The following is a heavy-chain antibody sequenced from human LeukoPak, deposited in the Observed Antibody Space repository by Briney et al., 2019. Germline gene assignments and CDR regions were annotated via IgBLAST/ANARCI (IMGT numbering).Heavy chain of an antibody. D-gene: IGHD2-2*01. Sequence: GGSLRLSCAASGFTFRIYAMHWVRRAPGKGLEWVAVIWYDGSNKYYADSVRGRFTISRDNSKNTLYLQMNSLRAEDTAVYYCARENRRYCSSTSCYDGMDVWGQGTTVTVSS. V-gene: IGHV3-33*08. CDR2: IWYDGSNK. CDR1: GFTFRIYA. CDR3: ARENRRYCSSTSCYDGMDV. J-gene: IGHJ6*02.